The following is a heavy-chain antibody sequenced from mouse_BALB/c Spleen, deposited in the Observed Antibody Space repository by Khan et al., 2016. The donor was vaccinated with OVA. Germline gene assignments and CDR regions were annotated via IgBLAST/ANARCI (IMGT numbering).Heavy chain of an antibody. CDR2: ITTYSGDT. CDR1: GYTFTDYG. D-gene: IGHD3-3*01. J-gene: IGHJ4*01. V-gene: IGHV1S137*01. Sequence: QVQLKESGPELVRPGVSVKISCKGSGYTFTDYGMHWVRQSPAKSLEWIGVITTYSGDTNYNQKFKGKATMTVDKSSSTDYMELARLTSEDSAIYYCARLTLGLDYWGQGTSVTVSS. CDR3: ARLTLGLDY.